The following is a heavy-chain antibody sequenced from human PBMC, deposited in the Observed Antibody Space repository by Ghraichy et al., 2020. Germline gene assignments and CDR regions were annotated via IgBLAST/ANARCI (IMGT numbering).Heavy chain of an antibody. V-gene: IGHV3-7*01. Sequence: LSLTCAASGFTFSSYWMSWVRQPPGKGLEWVANIIPDGREKYYVDSVKGRFTISRDNAKKSLYLQMNSLRAEDTAVYYCARGDYYDRSGYYIDAFDIWGQGTMVTVSS. J-gene: IGHJ3*02. D-gene: IGHD3-22*01. CDR2: IIPDGREK. CDR3: ARGDYYDRSGYYIDAFDI. CDR1: GFTFSSYW.